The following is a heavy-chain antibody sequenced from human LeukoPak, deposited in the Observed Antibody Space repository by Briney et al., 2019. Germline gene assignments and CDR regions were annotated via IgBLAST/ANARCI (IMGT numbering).Heavy chain of an antibody. D-gene: IGHD4-23*01. CDR3: ARAIGKSEGY. V-gene: IGHV3-7*01. CDR1: KFIFSNYW. J-gene: IGHJ4*02. Sequence: GGSLRLSCEASKFIFSNYWMSWVRQAPGKGLEWVAYIKKTGSETYYVDSVKGRFTITRDNARNSVFLQMNSLRAEDTAVYYCARAIGKSEGYWGQGTLVTVSS. CDR2: IKKTGSET.